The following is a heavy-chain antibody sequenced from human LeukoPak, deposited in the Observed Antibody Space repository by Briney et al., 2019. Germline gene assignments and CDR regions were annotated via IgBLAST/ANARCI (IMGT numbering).Heavy chain of an antibody. CDR3: ARDYPHQRFDY. Sequence: ASVKVSCKASGYTFSDFYIHWVRQAPGQGLEWVGYFHPLNGDSKNAQIFEGRVTLTRGTSISTAYMELIGLRSDDTALYYCARDYPHQRFDYWGQGTLVTVSS. CDR1: GYTFSDFY. V-gene: IGHV1-2*02. J-gene: IGHJ4*02. CDR2: FHPLNGDS. D-gene: IGHD3-16*01.